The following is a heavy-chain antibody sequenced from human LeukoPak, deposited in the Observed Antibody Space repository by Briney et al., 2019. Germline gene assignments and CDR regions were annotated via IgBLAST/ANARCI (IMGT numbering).Heavy chain of an antibody. CDR2: IYHSGST. Sequence: PSETLSLTCAVSDYSISSGYYWGCIRQPPGKGLEFIGSIYHSGSTYYNPSLKSRVTVSVDTSKNHFSLRLRSVTAADTAVYYCARHDRYSYYWGQGTLVSVSS. V-gene: IGHV4-38-2*01. CDR1: DYSISSGYY. J-gene: IGHJ4*02. D-gene: IGHD5-24*01. CDR3: ARHDRYSYY.